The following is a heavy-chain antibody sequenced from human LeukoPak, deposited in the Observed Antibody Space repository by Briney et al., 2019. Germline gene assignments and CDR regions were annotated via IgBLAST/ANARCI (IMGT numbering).Heavy chain of an antibody. J-gene: IGHJ4*02. CDR3: ARLTRDGYNAYFDY. V-gene: IGHV4-59*08. CDR2: IYYSGST. Sequence: SETLSLTCTVSGVSISSYYWSWIRQPTGKGLEWVGYIYYSGSTNYNPSLKSRVTISVDTSKNQFSLKLSSVTAADTAVYYCARLTRDGYNAYFDYWDQGTLVTVSS. CDR1: GVSISSYY. D-gene: IGHD5-24*01.